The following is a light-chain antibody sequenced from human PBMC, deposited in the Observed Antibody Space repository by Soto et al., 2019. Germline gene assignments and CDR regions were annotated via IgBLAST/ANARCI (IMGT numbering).Light chain of an antibody. CDR1: QSVGSY. Sequence: EMVLTQSQVTLSFSPGEKATLSCRASQSVGSYFAWYQQKPGQAPRLLTYDESSRATGIPARFSGSGSGTDFTLTISSLEPEDFAVYYCQQRSDWPATFGGGTRVEIK. CDR3: QQRSDWPAT. V-gene: IGKV3-11*01. J-gene: IGKJ4*01. CDR2: DES.